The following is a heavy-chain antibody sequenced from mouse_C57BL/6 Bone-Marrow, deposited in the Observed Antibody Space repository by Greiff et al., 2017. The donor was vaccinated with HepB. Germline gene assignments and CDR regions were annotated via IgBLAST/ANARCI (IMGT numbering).Heavy chain of an antibody. CDR3: ARRGNYGSSRYFDV. CDR1: GFTFSSYG. J-gene: IGHJ1*03. Sequence: DVKLVESGGDLVKPGGSLKLSCAASGFTFSSYGMSWVRQTPDKRLEWVATISSGGSYTYYPDSVKGRFTISRDNAKNTLYLQMSSLKSEDTAMYYCARRGNYGSSRYFDVWGTGTTVTVSS. CDR2: ISSGGSYT. V-gene: IGHV5-6*02. D-gene: IGHD1-1*01.